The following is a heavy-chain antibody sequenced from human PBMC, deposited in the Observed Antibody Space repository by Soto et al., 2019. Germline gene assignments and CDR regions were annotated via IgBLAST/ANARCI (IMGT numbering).Heavy chain of an antibody. J-gene: IGHJ4*02. Sequence: QVQLVESGGGVVQPGRSLRLSCAASGFTFSRYGMHWVRQAPGKGLEWVAVISYDGSNKYYADSVKGRFTISRDNSKNTLYLQMNSLRAEDTAVYYCAKGHDCGDYFDYWGQGTLVTVSS. CDR2: ISYDGSNK. V-gene: IGHV3-30*18. CDR3: AKGHDCGDYFDY. CDR1: GFTFSRYG. D-gene: IGHD4-17*01.